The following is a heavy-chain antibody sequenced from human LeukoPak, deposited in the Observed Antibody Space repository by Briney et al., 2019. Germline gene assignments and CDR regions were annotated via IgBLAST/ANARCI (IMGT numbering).Heavy chain of an antibody. V-gene: IGHV6-1*01. CDR2: TYYTSKWYN. D-gene: IGHD3-3*01. J-gene: IGHJ5*02. CDR3: ARQGFRRFDP. CDR1: GDSVSSNRAA. Sequence: SQTLSLTCAISGDSVSSNRAAWNWFRQSPSRGLEWLGGTYYTSKWYNDYAVSVKSRITVNPDTSKNQFSLHLNSVTPEDTAVYYCARQGFRRFDPWGQGTLVTVSS.